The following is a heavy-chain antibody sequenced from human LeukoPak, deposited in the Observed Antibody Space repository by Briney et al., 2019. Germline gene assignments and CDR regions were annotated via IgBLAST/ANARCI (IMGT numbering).Heavy chain of an antibody. D-gene: IGHD6-13*01. CDR2: IYYSGST. V-gene: IGHV4-59*12. J-gene: IGHJ5*02. CDR3: ARSQYSSSRAGFDP. Sequence: SETLSLTCTVSGGSISSYYWSWIRQPPGKGLEWIGYIYYSGSTDYNPSLKSRVTISVDTSKNQFSLKLSSVTAADTAVYYCARSQYSSSRAGFDPWGQGTLVTVSS. CDR1: GGSISSYY.